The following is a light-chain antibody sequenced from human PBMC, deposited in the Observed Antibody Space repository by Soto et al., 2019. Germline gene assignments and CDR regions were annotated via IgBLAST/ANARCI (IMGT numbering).Light chain of an antibody. J-gene: IGKJ1*01. V-gene: IGKV1-5*03. CDR1: QSISDS. Sequence: DIQMTQSPSTLSASVGDRVTITCRASQSISDSLAWYQQKPGKAPKLLIYEASSLKSGVPSRFSGSRSGTEYTLTISSLQPDDFATYYCQQYNGYWTFGQATKVEIK. CDR2: EAS. CDR3: QQYNGYWT.